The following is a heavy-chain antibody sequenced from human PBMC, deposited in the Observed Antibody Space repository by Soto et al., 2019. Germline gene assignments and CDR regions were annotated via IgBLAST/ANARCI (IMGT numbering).Heavy chain of an antibody. V-gene: IGHV3-23*01. J-gene: IGHJ4*02. D-gene: IGHD6-6*01. CDR3: AKGGSSSHKFDDY. CDR2: ISGSGGST. CDR1: GFTFSSYA. Sequence: EVQLLESGGGLVQPGGSLRLSCAASGFTFSSYAMSWVRQAPGKGLEWVSAISGSGGSTYYADSVKGRFTIARDNSKDTLYRQMNSLRAEDTAVYYCAKGGSSSHKFDDYWGQGTLVTVSS.